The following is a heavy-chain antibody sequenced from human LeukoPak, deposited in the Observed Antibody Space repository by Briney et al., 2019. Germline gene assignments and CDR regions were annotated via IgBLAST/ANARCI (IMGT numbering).Heavy chain of an antibody. Sequence: ASVKVPFKASGYTFSGNYLHWVRQAPGQGLEWMGWINPNSGGTNYVQNFQGRVTMTRDTSLTTAYMELSRLRSDDTAVYYCAREYGSGTSARYYYYYGMDVWGQGTTVTVSS. V-gene: IGHV1-2*02. CDR2: INPNSGGT. CDR3: AREYGSGTSARYYYYYGMDV. CDR1: GYTFSGNY. D-gene: IGHD3-10*01. J-gene: IGHJ6*02.